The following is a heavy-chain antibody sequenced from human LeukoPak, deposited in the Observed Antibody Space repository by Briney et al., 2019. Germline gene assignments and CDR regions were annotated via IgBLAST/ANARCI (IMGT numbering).Heavy chain of an antibody. CDR3: AFSAVFGVLGGDY. Sequence: GASVKVSCKASGYSFTDYRIQWVHQAPGKGLEWMGHVDPKTGETLYSKKFQGRVTISTDTSTDTAYMELRSLRSDDTAMYYCAFSAVFGVLGGDYWGQGTLVTVSS. V-gene: IGHV1-69-2*01. CDR2: VDPKTGET. D-gene: IGHD3-3*01. CDR1: GYSFTDYR. J-gene: IGHJ4*02.